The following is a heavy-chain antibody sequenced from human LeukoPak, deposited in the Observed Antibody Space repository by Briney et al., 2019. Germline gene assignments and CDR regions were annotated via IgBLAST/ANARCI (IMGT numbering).Heavy chain of an antibody. J-gene: IGHJ3*02. CDR2: ISWDGGST. CDR3: ARGGLIQRHAFDI. Sequence: GGSLRLSCAASGFTFDDYTMHWVRQAPGKGLEWVSLISWDGGSTYYADSVKGRFTISRDNSKNSLYLQMNSLRTEGTALYYCARGGLIQRHAFDIWGQGTMVTVSS. CDR1: GFTFDDYT. D-gene: IGHD1-1*01. V-gene: IGHV3-43*01.